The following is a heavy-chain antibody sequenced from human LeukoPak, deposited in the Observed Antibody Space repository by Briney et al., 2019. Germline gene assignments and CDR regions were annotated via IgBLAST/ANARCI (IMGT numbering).Heavy chain of an antibody. Sequence: SETLSLTCPFSGGSFSRYYWTWIRQPPGKGLEWIGYIYYSGSTNYNPSLKSRVTISVDTSKNQFSLKLSSVTAADTAVYYCARHRYGDYDDAFDIWGQGTMVTVSS. CDR3: ARHRYGDYDDAFDI. CDR1: GGSFSRYY. J-gene: IGHJ3*02. V-gene: IGHV4-59*08. CDR2: IYYSGST. D-gene: IGHD4-17*01.